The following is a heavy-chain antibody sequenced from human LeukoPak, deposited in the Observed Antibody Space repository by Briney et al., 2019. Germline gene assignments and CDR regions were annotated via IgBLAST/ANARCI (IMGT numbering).Heavy chain of an antibody. CDR3: AKGRGSVGPEALDI. Sequence: TGGSLRLSCAASGFTFSSYAMTWVRQAPGRGLEWVSGISGSGGSTYYADSVKGRFTISRDNSKNTLYLQVNSLRAEDTAVYYCAKGRGSVGPEALDIWGQGTVVTVSS. D-gene: IGHD1-26*01. V-gene: IGHV3-23*01. CDR2: ISGSGGST. J-gene: IGHJ3*02. CDR1: GFTFSSYA.